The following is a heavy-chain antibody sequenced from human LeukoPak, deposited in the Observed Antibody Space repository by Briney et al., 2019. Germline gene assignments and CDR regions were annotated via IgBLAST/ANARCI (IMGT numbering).Heavy chain of an antibody. J-gene: IGHJ4*02. CDR1: GGTFSSCA. Sequence: SVKVSCKASGGTFSSCAISWVRQAPGQGLAWMRGIIPIFGTANYAQKFQGRVTITTDESTSTAYMELSSMRSEDTAVYYCASSNDYAGKAYYFDYWGQGTLVTVSS. CDR2: IIPIFGTA. D-gene: IGHD4-17*01. V-gene: IGHV1-69*05. CDR3: ASSNDYAGKAYYFDY.